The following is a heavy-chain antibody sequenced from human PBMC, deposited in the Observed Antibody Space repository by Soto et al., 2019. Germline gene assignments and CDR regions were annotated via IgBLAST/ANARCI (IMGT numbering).Heavy chain of an antibody. CDR3: ARVGEWFGEPSPYYHYYLLDV. Sequence: GASVKVSCKASGGTFSSYAISWVRQAPGQGLEWMGGIIPIFGTANYAQKFQGRVTITADESTSTAYMELSSLRSEDTAVYYCARVGEWFGEPSPYYHYYLLDVWGQGTTVIVSS. V-gene: IGHV1-69*13. D-gene: IGHD3-10*01. CDR1: GGTFSSYA. J-gene: IGHJ6*02. CDR2: IIPIFGTA.